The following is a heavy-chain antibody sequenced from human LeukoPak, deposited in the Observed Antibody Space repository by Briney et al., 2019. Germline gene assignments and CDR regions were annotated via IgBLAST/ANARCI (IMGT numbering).Heavy chain of an antibody. J-gene: IGHJ4*02. CDR3: ARVVGGVPF. V-gene: IGHV3-74*01. Sequence: GGSLRPSCAASGFTFSDYRMHWVRQAPGKGLVWVSRIDSDVSVTTYADSVKGRFTISRDNAKNTLFLQMHSLRAEDTAVYYCARVVGGVPFGGQGTLVTVSS. D-gene: IGHD1-26*01. CDR1: GFTFSDYR. CDR2: IDSDVSVT.